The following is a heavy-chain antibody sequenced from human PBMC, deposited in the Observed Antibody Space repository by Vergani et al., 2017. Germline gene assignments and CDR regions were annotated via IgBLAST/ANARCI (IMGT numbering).Heavy chain of an antibody. CDR3: ARDLHSSGWYADY. Sequence: EVQLVESGGGLVQPGGSLRLSCAASGFTFSSYSMNWVRQAPGKGLEWVSYISSSSSTIYYADSVKGRVTISRDNAKNSLYLQMNSLRAEDTAVYYCARDLHSSGWYADYWGQGTLVTVSS. V-gene: IGHV3-48*04. CDR2: ISSSSSTI. J-gene: IGHJ4*02. CDR1: GFTFSSYS. D-gene: IGHD6-19*01.